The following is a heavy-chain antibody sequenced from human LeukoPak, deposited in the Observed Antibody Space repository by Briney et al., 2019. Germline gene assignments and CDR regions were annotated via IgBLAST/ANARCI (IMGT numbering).Heavy chain of an antibody. CDR2: ISGYTGNR. V-gene: IGHV1-18*01. CDR1: GYTFTSYG. J-gene: IGHJ4*02. CDR3: ARDGSSSSFTFDY. D-gene: IGHD6-6*01. Sequence: ASVKVSCKASGYTFTSYGISWVRQAPGQGLEWMGWISGYTGNRNYALKFQDRVTMTTDTSTSTAYMELRSLRSDDTAVYYCARDGSSSSFTFDYWGQGTLVTVSS.